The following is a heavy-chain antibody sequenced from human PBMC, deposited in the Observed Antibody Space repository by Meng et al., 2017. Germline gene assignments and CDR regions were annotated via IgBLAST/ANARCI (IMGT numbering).Heavy chain of an antibody. CDR1: GYTFTCYG. J-gene: IGHJ4*02. V-gene: IGHV7-4-1*02. CDR2: INTNTGNP. CDR3: ARENRWEPPDY. Sequence: HLVKCGCHLKRLGDLAKVSCKAPGYTFTCYGMNWVRHAPGQGLEWMRWINTNTGNPTYAQGFTGRFVFSLDTSVSTAYLQISSRKAEDTAVYYCARENRWEPPDYWGQGTLVTVSS. D-gene: IGHD1-26*01.